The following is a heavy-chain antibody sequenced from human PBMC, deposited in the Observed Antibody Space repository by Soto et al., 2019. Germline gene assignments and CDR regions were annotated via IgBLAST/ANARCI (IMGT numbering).Heavy chain of an antibody. Sequence: QVQLVQSGAEEKKPGASVKVSCKASGYTFTSYAMHWVRQAPGQRLEWMGWINAGNGNTKYSQKFQGRVTITRDTSESTAYMELSSLRSEDTAVYYCARAAGAGFVGPWGQGTLVTVSS. CDR1: GYTFTSYA. CDR2: INAGNGNT. J-gene: IGHJ5*02. D-gene: IGHD1-26*01. V-gene: IGHV1-3*05. CDR3: ARAAGAGFVGP.